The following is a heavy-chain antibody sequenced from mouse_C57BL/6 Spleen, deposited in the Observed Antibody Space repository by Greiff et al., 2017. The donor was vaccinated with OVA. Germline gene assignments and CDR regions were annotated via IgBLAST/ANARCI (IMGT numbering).Heavy chain of an antibody. Sequence: QVQLQQPGAELVKPGASVKLSCKASGYTFTSYWMQWVKQRPGQGLEWIGEIDPSDSYTNYNQKFKGKATVTVDTSSSTAYMQLSSLTSEDSAVYYCASNYYGSSPRCFDVWGTGTTVTVSS. D-gene: IGHD1-1*01. V-gene: IGHV1-50*01. CDR3: ASNYYGSSPRCFDV. CDR2: IDPSDSYT. CDR1: GYTFTSYW. J-gene: IGHJ1*03.